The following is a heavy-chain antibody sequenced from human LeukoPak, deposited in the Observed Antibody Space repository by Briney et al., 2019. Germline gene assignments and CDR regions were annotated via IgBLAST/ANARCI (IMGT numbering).Heavy chain of an antibody. Sequence: SETLSLTCTVSGASIDSANYYWGWIRQPPGKGLEWIGSIYFSGSAYYKSSLMSRLTISLDTSKNQFSLKLSSVTAADTAVYYCARLNFAYDTSGYLDYWGQGTLLTVSS. CDR1: GASIDSANYY. V-gene: IGHV4-39*01. D-gene: IGHD3-22*01. CDR2: IYFSGSA. CDR3: ARLNFAYDTSGYLDY. J-gene: IGHJ4*02.